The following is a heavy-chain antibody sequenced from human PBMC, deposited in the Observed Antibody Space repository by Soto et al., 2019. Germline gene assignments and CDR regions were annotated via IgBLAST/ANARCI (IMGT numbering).Heavy chain of an antibody. D-gene: IGHD6-13*01. CDR1: GFTVSSNY. CDR2: IYSGGST. V-gene: IGHV3-53*04. Sequence: EVQLVESGGGLVQPGGSLRLSCAASGFTVSSNYMSWVRQAPGKGLEWVSVIYSGGSTYYADSVKGRFTISRHNSKNTLYLQRNGLRAEDTDVYYGASLRYSSSWSGWGQGTLVTVSS. J-gene: IGHJ1*01. CDR3: ASLRYSSSWSG.